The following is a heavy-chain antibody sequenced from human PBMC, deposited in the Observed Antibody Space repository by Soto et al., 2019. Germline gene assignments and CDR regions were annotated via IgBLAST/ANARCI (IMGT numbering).Heavy chain of an antibody. Sequence: GGSLRLSCAASGFSFSKYAMHWVRQAPGKGLEWVAVITYDATNEYYADSVKGRFTISRDNSNNTLSLHMSSLRLADTAVYYCARKAVPDFWGQGTLVTVSS. V-gene: IGHV3-30-3*01. J-gene: IGHJ4*02. D-gene: IGHD6-19*01. CDR2: ITYDATNE. CDR3: ARKAVPDF. CDR1: GFSFSKYA.